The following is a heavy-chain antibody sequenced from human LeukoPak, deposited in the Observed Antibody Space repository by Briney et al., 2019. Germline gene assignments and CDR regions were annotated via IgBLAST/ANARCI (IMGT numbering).Heavy chain of an antibody. CDR3: AELGITMIGGV. Sequence: GGSLRLSCAASGFAFSDYGMHWVRQAPGKGLEWVSYISSSGSTIYYADSVKGRFTISRDNAKNSLYLQMNSLRAEDTAVYYCAELGITMIGGVWGKGTTVTISS. CDR1: GFAFSDYG. V-gene: IGHV3-48*04. D-gene: IGHD3-10*02. J-gene: IGHJ6*04. CDR2: ISSSGSTI.